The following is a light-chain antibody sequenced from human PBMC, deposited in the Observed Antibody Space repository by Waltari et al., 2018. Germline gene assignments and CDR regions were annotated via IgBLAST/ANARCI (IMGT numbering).Light chain of an antibody. CDR2: GAS. V-gene: IGKV3-15*01. CDR3: QQYNRWRT. Sequence: EIVMTQSPATLSVSPGERATLSCTASQSIDTYLAWYQQKPGQAPRLLIYGASTRATGISARFTGSGSGTEFTLTISSLQSEDCAVYYCQQYNRWRTFGQGTKVEIK. J-gene: IGKJ1*01. CDR1: QSIDTY.